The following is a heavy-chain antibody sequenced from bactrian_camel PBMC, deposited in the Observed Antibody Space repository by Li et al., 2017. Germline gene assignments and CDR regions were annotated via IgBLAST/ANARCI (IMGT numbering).Heavy chain of an antibody. CDR1: RFTFGNYA. Sequence: VQLVESGGALVQPGGSLRLSCAASRFTFGNYAMTWVRQAPGKGLEWVSVIDKLGAKTDYVDPVKGRFTISRDDAKNTLYLQMNSLQTEDTAVYYCAADVSWWGLGCWGQGTQVTVS. J-gene: IGHJ6*01. CDR2: IDKLGAKT. D-gene: IGHD7*01. V-gene: IGHV3S31*01. CDR3: AADVSWWGLGC.